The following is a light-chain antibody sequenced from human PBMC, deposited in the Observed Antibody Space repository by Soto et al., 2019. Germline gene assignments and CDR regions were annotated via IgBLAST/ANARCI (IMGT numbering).Light chain of an antibody. V-gene: IGLV1-40*01. CDR1: SSNIGAGYD. CDR2: GNS. Sequence: QSVLTQPPSMSGAPGQRVTISCTGSSSNIGAGYDVHWYQQLPGTAPKLLIYGNSTRPSGVPDRFSGSKSGTSASLAITGLQAEDEADYYCQSYDSSLSGGVFGGGTKLTVL. J-gene: IGLJ3*02. CDR3: QSYDSSLSGGV.